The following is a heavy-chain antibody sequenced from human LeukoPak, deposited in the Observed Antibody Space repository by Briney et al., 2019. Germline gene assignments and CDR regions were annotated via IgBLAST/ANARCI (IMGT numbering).Heavy chain of an antibody. CDR1: GFTFSSYE. V-gene: IGHV3-48*03. D-gene: IGHD2-2*01. J-gene: IGHJ4*02. CDR2: ISSSGSTV. CDR3: ARRYCSSTSCLLDY. Sequence: GGSLRLSCAASGFTFSSYEMNWVRQAPGKGLEWVSYISSSGSTVYYADSVKGRFTISRDNAKNSLYLQMNSLRAEDTAVYYCARRYCSSTSCLLDYWGQGTLVTVSS.